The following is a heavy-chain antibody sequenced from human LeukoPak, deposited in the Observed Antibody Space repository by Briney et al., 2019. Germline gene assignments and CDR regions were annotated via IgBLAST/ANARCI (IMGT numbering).Heavy chain of an antibody. Sequence: GGSLRLSCAASGFSFSTNWMDWIRQAPGKGLEWVANIKQDGSAKHYVDSVKGRFTISRDNAKNSLYLQMNSLTVDDTAEYYCAKEGDWTHEYWGQGTLVIVSS. J-gene: IGHJ4*02. CDR1: GFSFSTNW. CDR2: IKQDGSAK. CDR3: AKEGDWTHEY. V-gene: IGHV3-7*03. D-gene: IGHD1-1*01.